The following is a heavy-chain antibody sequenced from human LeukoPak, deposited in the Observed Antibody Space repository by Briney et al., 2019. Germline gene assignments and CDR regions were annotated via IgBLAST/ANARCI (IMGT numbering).Heavy chain of an antibody. V-gene: IGHV3-21*01. Sequence: PGGSLRLSCAASGFTFSSYSMNWVRQAPGTGLEWVSSITSNTNYIYYADSVKGRFPISRDNSKNTLYLQMNSLRAEDTAVYYCARNFNHFDYWGQGTLVTVSS. J-gene: IGHJ4*02. CDR1: GFTFSSYS. CDR2: ITSNTNYI. CDR3: ARNFNHFDY. D-gene: IGHD1-14*01.